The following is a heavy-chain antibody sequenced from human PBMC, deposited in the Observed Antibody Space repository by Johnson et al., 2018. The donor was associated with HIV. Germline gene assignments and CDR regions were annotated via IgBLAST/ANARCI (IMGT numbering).Heavy chain of an antibody. J-gene: IGHJ3*02. V-gene: IGHV3-30*03. CDR2: ISYDGSNK. Sequence: QVQLVESGGGVVQPGRSLRLSCAASGFTFSSYGMHWVRQAPGKGLEWVAVISYDGSNKYYADSVKGRFTISRDNSKNTLYLQMNTLRADDTAGYYCARGSRYTHDNDDVYLLQAFDIWGQGTMVTVSS. CDR3: ARGSRYTHDNDDVYLLQAFDI. CDR1: GFTFSSYG. D-gene: IGHD3-16*01.